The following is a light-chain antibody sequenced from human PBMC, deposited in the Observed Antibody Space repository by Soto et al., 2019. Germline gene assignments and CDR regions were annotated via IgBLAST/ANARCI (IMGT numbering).Light chain of an antibody. CDR2: VAS. V-gene: IGKV3-15*01. CDR3: QQYNNWPWT. Sequence: EIVMTQSPATLSVSPGERATLSCRASQSVSSNLAWYQQKPGQAPRLLIYVASTRATGIPAGFSGSGSGTEFTLTISSLQSEDFAVYYCQQYNNWPWTFGQGPKVEIK. CDR1: QSVSSN. J-gene: IGKJ1*01.